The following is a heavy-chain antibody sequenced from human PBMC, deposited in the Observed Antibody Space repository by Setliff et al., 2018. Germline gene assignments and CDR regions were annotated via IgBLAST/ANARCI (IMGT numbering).Heavy chain of an antibody. CDR1: GFTFSSYA. D-gene: IGHD3-10*01. Sequence: GGSLRLSCAASGFTFSSYAMTWVRQAPGKGLERVSAISGRGDSTFYEDAVKGRFTISRDNAKNSLYLQMNSLRAEDTALYYCAKGPPYYYGSGSFVYYYYGMDVWGQGTTVTVSS. CDR3: AKGPPYYYGSGSFVYYYYGMDV. CDR2: ISGRGDST. V-gene: IGHV3-23*01. J-gene: IGHJ6*02.